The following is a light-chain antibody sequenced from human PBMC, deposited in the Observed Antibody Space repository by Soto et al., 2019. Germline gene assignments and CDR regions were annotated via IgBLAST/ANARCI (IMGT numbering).Light chain of an antibody. Sequence: QSALTQPASVSGSPGQSITISCTGTSSDVGGYNYVSWYQQHPGKAPKVMIYDVSNRPSGVSNRFSGSKSGNTASLSISWLQAEDEADYYCSSYTSSSTPVFGGGTKLTVL. CDR3: SSYTSSSTPV. J-gene: IGLJ2*01. CDR2: DVS. V-gene: IGLV2-14*01. CDR1: SSDVGGYNY.